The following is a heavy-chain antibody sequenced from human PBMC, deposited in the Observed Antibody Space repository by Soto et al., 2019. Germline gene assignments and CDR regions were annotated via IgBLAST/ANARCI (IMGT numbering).Heavy chain of an antibody. V-gene: IGHV4-59*08. CDR2: VHYSGDT. J-gene: IGHJ3*02. CDR3: ARRHSGSQERGAFDI. Sequence: PSETLSRTYTVSGGSISNHYWSWVRQPPGKGLEWIGYVHYSGDTNYYPSLKSRVTISVDTSTSHFSLKLNSVTAADTAIYYCARRHSGSQERGAFDIWGRGTLVT. CDR1: GGSISNHY. D-gene: IGHD6-13*01.